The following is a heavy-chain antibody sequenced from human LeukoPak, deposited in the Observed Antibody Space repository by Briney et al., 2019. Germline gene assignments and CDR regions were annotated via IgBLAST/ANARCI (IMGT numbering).Heavy chain of an antibody. CDR2: VNQSGGT. D-gene: IGHD1-1*01. J-gene: IGHJ4*02. CDR1: RGSFSGYS. Sequence: SETLSLTCAVYRGSFSGYSWAWIRQSPGKGLEWIGEVNQSGGTNLNPSLQSRVTISADTSKNQFSLRLTSVSAADTAVYYCARRKNRQLERRDNYFDFWGQGTLVTVSS. V-gene: IGHV4-34*01. CDR3: ARRKNRQLERRDNYFDF.